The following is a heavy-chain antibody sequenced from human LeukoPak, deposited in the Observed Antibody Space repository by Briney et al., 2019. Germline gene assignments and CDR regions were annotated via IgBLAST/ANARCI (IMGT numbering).Heavy chain of an antibody. Sequence: EASVKVSCKASGYTFTGYYMHWVRQAPGQGLEWMGWINPNSGVTNYAQKFQGRVTMTRDTSISTAYMELSRLRSDDTAVYYCARPTDYDFWSGHQYYFDYWGQGTLVTVSS. CDR2: INPNSGVT. CDR1: GYTFTGYY. CDR3: ARPTDYDFWSGHQYYFDY. D-gene: IGHD3-3*01. V-gene: IGHV1-2*02. J-gene: IGHJ4*02.